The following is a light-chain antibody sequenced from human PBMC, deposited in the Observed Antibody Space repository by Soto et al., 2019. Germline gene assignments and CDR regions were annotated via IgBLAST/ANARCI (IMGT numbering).Light chain of an antibody. J-gene: IGKJ5*01. CDR3: QQYGSSST. Sequence: ETVLTQAAATLSVSPGERTTLTCRASQSVNTNLAWYQQKPGQAPRVLIFGASIRATGVPDRFSGSGSGTEFTLSISSLQSEDSAVYYCQQYGSSSTFGQGTRLEIK. CDR1: QSVNTN. V-gene: IGKV3-15*01. CDR2: GAS.